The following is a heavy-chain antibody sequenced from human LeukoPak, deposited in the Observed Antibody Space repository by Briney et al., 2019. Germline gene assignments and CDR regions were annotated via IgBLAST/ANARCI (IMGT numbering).Heavy chain of an antibody. CDR1: GYTFTSYD. D-gene: IGHD3-3*01. V-gene: IGHV1-8*01. CDR3: ARGASRGMKWLLFST. J-gene: IGHJ4*02. Sequence: EASVKVSCKASGYTFTSYDINWVRQATGQGLEWMGWMNPNSGNTGYAQKFQGRVTMTRNTSISTAYMELGSLRSEDTAVYYCARGASRGMKWLLFSTWGQGTLVTVSS. CDR2: MNPNSGNT.